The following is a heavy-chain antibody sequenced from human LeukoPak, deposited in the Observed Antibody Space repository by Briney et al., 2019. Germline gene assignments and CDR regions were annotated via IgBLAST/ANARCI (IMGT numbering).Heavy chain of an antibody. V-gene: IGHV4-34*01. J-gene: IGHJ4*02. Sequence: SEALSLTCAVSGGSFSGFYWTWIRQSPGKGLEWIGEIDHTGATDYDPSLKSRVTISLDISKKQFTLKLRYVTAADTALYFCARGRFSWQAPSAFWGQGTLVTVSS. CDR2: IDHTGAT. D-gene: IGHD5-12*01. CDR3: ARGRFSWQAPSAF. CDR1: GGSFSGFY.